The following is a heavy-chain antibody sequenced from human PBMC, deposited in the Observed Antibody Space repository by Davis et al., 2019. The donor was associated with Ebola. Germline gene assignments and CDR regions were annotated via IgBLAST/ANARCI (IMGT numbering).Heavy chain of an antibody. J-gene: IGHJ6*02. CDR1: GFSLSTRGVG. CDR3: ARIQGYYYYGMDV. CDR2: IYWDDDK. V-gene: IGHV2-70*01. Sequence: SGPTLVKLTEPLTLTCPVSGFSLSTRGVGVGWIRQPPGKALEWLALIYWDDDKYYSTSLKTRLTISKDTSKNQVVLTMTNMDPVDTATYYCARIQGYYYYGMDVWGQGTTVTVSS.